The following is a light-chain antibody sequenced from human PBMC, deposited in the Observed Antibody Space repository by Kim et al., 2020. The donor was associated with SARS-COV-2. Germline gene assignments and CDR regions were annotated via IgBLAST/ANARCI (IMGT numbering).Light chain of an antibody. V-gene: IGKV3-15*01. Sequence: EIILTQSPAILSVSPGESATIYCRASQTVTINLAWYQQKRGQATRLLIYGASSRATGIPARFTGSGSGTEFTLTISSLQSEDFAVYYCQQYNTWPPVTFGGGTKVDIK. CDR3: QQYNTWPPVT. CDR2: GAS. J-gene: IGKJ4*01. CDR1: QTVTIN.